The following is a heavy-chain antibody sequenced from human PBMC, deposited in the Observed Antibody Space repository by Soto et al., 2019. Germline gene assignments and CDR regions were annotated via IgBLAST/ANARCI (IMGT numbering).Heavy chain of an antibody. J-gene: IGHJ4*02. V-gene: IGHV4-39*01. D-gene: IGHD2-21*02. CDR3: ARQRTSVVTQAYFDS. CDR2: IYYSGST. CDR1: GDSINNRSYC. Sequence: KPSETLSLTCTVTGDSINNRSYCWGWIRQPPGKGLEWIGSIYYSGSTYNNPSLKSRVSMSVDTSKNQFSLKLRSVTAADTALYYCARQRTSVVTQAYFDSWGQGSLVTVSS.